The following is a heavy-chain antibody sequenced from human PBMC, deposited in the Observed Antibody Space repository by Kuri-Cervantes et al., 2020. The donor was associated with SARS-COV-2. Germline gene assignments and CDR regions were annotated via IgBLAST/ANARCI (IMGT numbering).Heavy chain of an antibody. CDR3: ARLASGEFSNFDY. D-gene: IGHD3-16*02. CDR1: GFTFSSYA. J-gene: IGHJ4*02. Sequence: GESLKISCAASGFTFSSYAMSWVRQAPGKGLEWVSAISGSGGSTYYADSVKGRFTISRDNSKNTLYLQMNSLRAEDTAVYYCARLASGEFSNFDYWGQGTLVTVSS. CDR2: ISGSGGST. V-gene: IGHV3-23*01.